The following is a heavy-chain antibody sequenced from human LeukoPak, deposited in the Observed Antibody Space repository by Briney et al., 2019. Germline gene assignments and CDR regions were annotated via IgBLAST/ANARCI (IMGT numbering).Heavy chain of an antibody. CDR3: AGTDYGDYRIDY. J-gene: IGHJ4*02. Sequence: GGSLRLSCAASGFTFSSYWMSWVRQAPGKGLEWVANIKQDGSEKYYVDSVKGRFTISRDNAKNSLYLQMNRLRAEDTAVYYCAGTDYGDYRIDYWGQGTLVTVSS. CDR1: GFTFSSYW. CDR2: IKQDGSEK. V-gene: IGHV3-7*01. D-gene: IGHD4-17*01.